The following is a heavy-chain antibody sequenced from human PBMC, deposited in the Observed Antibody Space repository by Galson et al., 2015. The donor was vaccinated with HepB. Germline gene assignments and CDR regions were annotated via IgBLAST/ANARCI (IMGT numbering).Heavy chain of an antibody. J-gene: IGHJ6*02. CDR3: ARDDRPQWELPDYYHFYALDV. Sequence: SETLSLTCTVSGGSINSGTYFWAWIRQAPGKGLEWIGSTYYSGSSYYNPSLKSRVTISVDTSKNQLSLNLAYVTAADTAMYYCARDDRPQWELPDYYHFYALDVWGQGTTVTVSS. D-gene: IGHD1-26*01. V-gene: IGHV4-39*07. CDR2: TYYSGSS. CDR1: GGSINSGTYF.